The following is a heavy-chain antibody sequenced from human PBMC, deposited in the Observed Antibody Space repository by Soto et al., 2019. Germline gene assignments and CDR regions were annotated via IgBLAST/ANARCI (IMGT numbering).Heavy chain of an antibody. CDR1: GASISGSLHY. V-gene: IGHV4-39*01. CDR2: LYYGGSS. Sequence: PSETLSLTCTVSGASISGSLHYWDWIRQPPGKGLEWIGSLYYGGSSYYNPSLKRRVSMSVDTSKNQFSLKVASVTATDTAVYYCARHAPPGVAAPFEYGGQGTLVTVSS. CDR3: ARHAPPGVAAPFEY. J-gene: IGHJ4*02. D-gene: IGHD6-13*01.